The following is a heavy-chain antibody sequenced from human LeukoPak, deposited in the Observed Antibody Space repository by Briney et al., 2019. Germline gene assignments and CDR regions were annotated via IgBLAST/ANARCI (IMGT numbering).Heavy chain of an antibody. CDR1: GFTFRSYE. V-gene: IGHV3-48*03. J-gene: IGHJ4*02. CDR2: ISNSGDSI. D-gene: IGHD3-16*02. Sequence: GGSLRLSCAASGFTFRSYEMNWIRQAPGKGLEWVSFISNSGDSIYYADSVKGRFTISRDNAKNSLFLQMNSLRAEDTAVYYCARSEARFMLSWGQGTLVTVSS. CDR3: ARSEARFMLS.